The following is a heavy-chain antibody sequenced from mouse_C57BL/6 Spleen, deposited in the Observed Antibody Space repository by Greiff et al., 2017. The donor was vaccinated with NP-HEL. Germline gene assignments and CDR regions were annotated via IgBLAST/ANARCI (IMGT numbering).Heavy chain of an antibody. CDR1: GYSITSGYY. Sequence: VQLKQSGPGLVKPSQSLSLTCSVTGYSITSGYYWNWIRQFPGNKLEWMGYISYDGSNNYNPSLKNRISITRDTSKNQFFLKLNSVTTEDTATYYCARGNYYGSSSYYFDYWGQGTTLTVSS. CDR3: ARGNYYGSSSYYFDY. J-gene: IGHJ2*01. CDR2: ISYDGSN. V-gene: IGHV3-6*01. D-gene: IGHD1-1*01.